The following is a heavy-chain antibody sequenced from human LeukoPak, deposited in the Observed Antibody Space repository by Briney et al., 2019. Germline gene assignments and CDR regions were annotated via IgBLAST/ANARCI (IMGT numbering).Heavy chain of an antibody. CDR1: GFTFSSYW. CDR3: ASDGLYYYDSSGKPGAFDI. J-gene: IGHJ3*02. V-gene: IGHV3-7*01. Sequence: GGSLRLSCAASGFTFSSYWMSWVRQAPGKGLEWVANIKQDGSEKYYVDSVKGRFTISRDNAKNSLYLQMNSLRAEDTAVYYGASDGLYYYDSSGKPGAFDIWGQGTMVTVPS. CDR2: IKQDGSEK. D-gene: IGHD3-22*01.